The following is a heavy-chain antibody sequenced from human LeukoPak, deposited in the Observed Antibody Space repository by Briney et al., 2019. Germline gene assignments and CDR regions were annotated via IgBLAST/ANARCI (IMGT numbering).Heavy chain of an antibody. J-gene: IGHJ4*02. CDR3: ARSEIYYYDSSGYSRREFYYFDY. CDR1: GGSISSYY. CDR2: IYTSGST. D-gene: IGHD3-22*01. Sequence: KPSETLSLTCTVSGGSISSYYWSWIRQPAGKGLEWIGRIYTSGSTNYNPSLKSRVTMSVDTSKSQFSLKLSSVTAADTAVYYCARSEIYYYDSSGYSRREFYYFDYWGQGTLVTVSS. V-gene: IGHV4-4*07.